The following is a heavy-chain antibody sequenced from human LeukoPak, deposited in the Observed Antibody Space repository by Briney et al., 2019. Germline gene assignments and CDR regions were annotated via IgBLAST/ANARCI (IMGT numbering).Heavy chain of an antibody. D-gene: IGHD2-2*01. CDR2: ISSDGRSS. CDR3: ARRYCTTTSCSPFDS. Sequence: GGSLRLSCAASGFTFSNYAMHWVRQAPGEGLQYVSAISSDGRSSYYADSVKGRFTISRDNSKNTVYLQMGSLRVEDMAVYYCARRYCTTTSCSPFDSWGQGTLVTVSS. J-gene: IGHJ4*02. CDR1: GFTFSNYA. V-gene: IGHV3-64*02.